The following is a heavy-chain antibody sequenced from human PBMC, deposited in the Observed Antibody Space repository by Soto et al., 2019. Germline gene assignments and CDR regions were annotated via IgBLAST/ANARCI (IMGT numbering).Heavy chain of an antibody. Sequence: PSETLSLTCTVSGGSISSYYWSWIRQPPGKGLEWIGYIYYSGSTNYNPSLKSRVTISVDTSKNQFSLKLSSVTAADTAVCYCARAYGVHFDYWGQGTLVTVSS. D-gene: IGHD4-17*01. V-gene: IGHV4-59*01. CDR2: IYYSGST. J-gene: IGHJ4*02. CDR3: ARAYGVHFDY. CDR1: GGSISSYY.